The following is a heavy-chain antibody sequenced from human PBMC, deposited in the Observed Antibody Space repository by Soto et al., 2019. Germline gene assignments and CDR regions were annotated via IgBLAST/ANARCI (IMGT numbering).Heavy chain of an antibody. Sequence: PGGSLRLSCAASGFTFSSYAMSWVRQAPGKGLEWVSTISGSGGRTYYADSVKGRFTISRDNSKNTLYLQMNSLRAEVTSVYYCAKVYSGDTNWYFDLWGRGTLVTVSS. CDR3: AKVYSGDTNWYFDL. V-gene: IGHV3-23*01. J-gene: IGHJ2*01. CDR1: GFTFSSYA. CDR2: ISGSGGRT. D-gene: IGHD2-21*02.